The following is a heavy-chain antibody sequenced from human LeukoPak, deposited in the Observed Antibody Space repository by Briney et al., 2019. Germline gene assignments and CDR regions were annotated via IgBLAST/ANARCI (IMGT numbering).Heavy chain of an antibody. CDR1: GYTFTGYY. V-gene: IGHV1-2*02. D-gene: IGHD2-2*01. Sequence: GASVKVSCKASGYTFTGYYMHWVRQAPGQGLEWMGWINPNSGGTNYAQKFQGRVTMTRDTSISTAYMELRSLRSDDTAVYYCARRDACSSTSCYRDYYYYYGMDVWGQGTTVTVSS. CDR3: ARRDACSSTSCYRDYYYYYGMDV. J-gene: IGHJ6*02. CDR2: INPNSGGT.